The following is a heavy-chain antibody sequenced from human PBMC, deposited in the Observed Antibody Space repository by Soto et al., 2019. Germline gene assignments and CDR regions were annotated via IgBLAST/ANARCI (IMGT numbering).Heavy chain of an antibody. Sequence: GGSLRLSCAASGFTFSSYAMSWVRQAPGKGLEWVSAISGSGGSTYYADYVKGRFTISRDNSKNTLYLQMNSLRAEDTAVYYCAKLFRVVIILSYMDVWGKGTTVTVSS. J-gene: IGHJ6*03. V-gene: IGHV3-23*01. CDR3: AKLFRVVIILSYMDV. CDR1: GFTFSSYA. D-gene: IGHD3-3*01. CDR2: ISGSGGST.